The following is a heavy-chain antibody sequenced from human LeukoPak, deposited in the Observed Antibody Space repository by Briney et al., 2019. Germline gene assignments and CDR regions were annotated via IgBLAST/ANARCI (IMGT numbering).Heavy chain of an antibody. Sequence: GASVKVSCMASGYTFTRYYIHWVRQAPGRGLEWMGWINPNSGGRHYAQNFQGRVTMTRDTSSATAYMELNALRPDDTAVYYCARAMGPPVVVEPTSTLNWFDPWGQGTLVTVSS. CDR2: INPNSGGR. J-gene: IGHJ5*02. CDR1: GYTFTRYY. CDR3: ARAMGPPVVVEPTSTLNWFDP. D-gene: IGHD2-15*01. V-gene: IGHV1-2*02.